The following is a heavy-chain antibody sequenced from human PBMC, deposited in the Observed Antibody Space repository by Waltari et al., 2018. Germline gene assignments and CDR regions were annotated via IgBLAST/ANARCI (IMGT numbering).Heavy chain of an antibody. D-gene: IGHD4-17*01. Sequence: QVTLKESGPVLVKPTETLTLTCTVSGFSLSNARMGVSWIRQPPGTALEWLAHIFSNDEKSYSTSLKSRLTISKDTSKSQVVLTMTNMDPVDTATYYCARNVRGGLTTVTTRRYFDYWGQGTLVTVSS. CDR2: IFSNDEK. V-gene: IGHV2-26*01. CDR3: ARNVRGGLTTVTTRRYFDY. CDR1: GFSLSNARMG. J-gene: IGHJ4*02.